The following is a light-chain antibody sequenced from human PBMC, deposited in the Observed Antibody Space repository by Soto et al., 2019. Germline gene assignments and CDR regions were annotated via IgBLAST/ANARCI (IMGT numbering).Light chain of an antibody. CDR2: AAS. Sequence: DIQMTQSPSSLSASVGDRVTITCRASQSIRNDLGWYQQNSGKAPKRLVYAASTLQTGVPSRFSGSGSGREFTLTISSLQHEDFATYYCLHQNSYLALSFGGGTKVE. J-gene: IGKJ4*01. CDR3: LHQNSYLALS. V-gene: IGKV1-17*01. CDR1: QSIRND.